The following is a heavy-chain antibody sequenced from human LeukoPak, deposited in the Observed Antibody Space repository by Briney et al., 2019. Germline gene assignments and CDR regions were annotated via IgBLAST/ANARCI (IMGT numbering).Heavy chain of an antibody. CDR2: IYYSGST. D-gene: IGHD3-10*02. V-gene: IGHV4-31*03. CDR3: ARDRMIVFGDLTSNWFDP. J-gene: IGHJ5*02. CDR1: GGSISSGGYY. Sequence: SSETLSLTCTVSGGSISSGGYYWSWIRQHPGKGLEWIGYIYYSGSTYYNPSLKSRVTISVDTSKNQFSLKLSSVTAADTAVYYCARDRMIVFGDLTSNWFDPWGQGTLVTVSS.